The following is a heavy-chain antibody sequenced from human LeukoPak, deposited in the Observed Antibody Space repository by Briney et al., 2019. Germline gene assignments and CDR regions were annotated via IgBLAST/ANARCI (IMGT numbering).Heavy chain of an antibody. CDR3: AKGFDFYFDY. CDR1: GFIFSNYG. CDR2: IRYDGSSQ. J-gene: IGHJ4*02. V-gene: IGHV3-30*02. D-gene: IGHD3-3*01. Sequence: GGSLRLSCGASGFIFSNYGIHWVRQAPGKGLEWVAFIRYDGSSQSYADSVKGRFTISRDNSKNTLYLQMNSLRAEDTAVYYCAKGFDFYFDYWGQGALVTVSS.